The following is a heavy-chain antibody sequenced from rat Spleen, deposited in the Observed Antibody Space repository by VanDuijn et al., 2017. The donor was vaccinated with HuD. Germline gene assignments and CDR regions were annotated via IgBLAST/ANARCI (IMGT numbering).Heavy chain of an antibody. J-gene: IGHJ3*01. CDR1: GFTFSDYY. Sequence: EVQLVESDGGLVQPGRSLKLSCAASGFTFSDYYMAWVRQAPTKGLEWVATISYDGSSTYYRDSVKGRFTISRDNAKSTLYLQMDSLRSEDTATYYCARHRYYSSPFAYWGQGTLVTVSS. CDR2: ISYDGSST. D-gene: IGHD1-2*01. V-gene: IGHV5-29*01. CDR3: ARHRYYSSPFAY.